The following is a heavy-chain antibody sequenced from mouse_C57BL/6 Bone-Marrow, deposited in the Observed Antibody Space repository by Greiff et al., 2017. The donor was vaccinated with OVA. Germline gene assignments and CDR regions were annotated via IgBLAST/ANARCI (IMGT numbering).Heavy chain of an antibody. J-gene: IGHJ3*01. CDR1: GYTFSSYW. CDR2: IDPSDSYT. V-gene: IGHV1-50*01. CDR3: AILLEFAY. Sequence: VQLQQPGAELVKPGASVKLSCKASGYTFSSYWMQWVKQRPGQGLEWIGEIDPSDSYTNYNQKFKGKATLTVDTSSSTAYMQLSSLTSEDSAVYYCAILLEFAYWGQGTLVTVSA. D-gene: IGHD1-1*01.